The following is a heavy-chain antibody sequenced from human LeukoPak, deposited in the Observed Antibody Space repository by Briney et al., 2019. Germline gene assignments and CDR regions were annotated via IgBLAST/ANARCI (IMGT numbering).Heavy chain of an antibody. CDR1: GGSVSSGSYY. J-gene: IGHJ5*02. D-gene: IGHD2-2*01. Sequence: SETLSLTCTVSGGSVSSGSYYWSWIRQPPGKGLEWIGYIYYSGSTNYNPSLKSRVTISVDTSKNQFSLKLSSVTAADTAVYYCARGDCRSTSCPIGWFDPWGQGTLVTVSS. V-gene: IGHV4-61*01. CDR3: ARGDCRSTSCPIGWFDP. CDR2: IYYSGST.